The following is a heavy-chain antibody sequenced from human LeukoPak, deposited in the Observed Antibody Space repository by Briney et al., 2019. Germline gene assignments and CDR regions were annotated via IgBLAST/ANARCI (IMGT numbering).Heavy chain of an antibody. D-gene: IGHD6-13*01. Sequence: ASVKVSCKASGYTFTSYYMHWVRQAPGQGLEWMGIINPSGGSTSYAQRFQGRVTMTRDMSTSTVYMELSSLRSEDTAVYYCARDDLGGAAAGHEWGEGTLVTDSS. V-gene: IGHV1-46*01. CDR1: GYTFTSYY. CDR2: INPSGGST. J-gene: IGHJ4*02. CDR3: ARDDLGGAAAGHE.